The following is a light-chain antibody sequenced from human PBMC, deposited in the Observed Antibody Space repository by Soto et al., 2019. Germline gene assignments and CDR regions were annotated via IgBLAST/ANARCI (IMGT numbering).Light chain of an antibody. J-gene: IGKJ2*01. Sequence: EIVLTQSPGSLSVSPGDRATLSCRASQSLSSNYLSWYQHKPGQAPRLLLYGASSKARGVSESFSGSGSGTDFILPISRLQPEDFAVYYCQLYGSTPQYTFGQGTKLEIK. V-gene: IGKV3-20*01. CDR1: QSLSSNY. CDR3: QLYGSTPQYT. CDR2: GAS.